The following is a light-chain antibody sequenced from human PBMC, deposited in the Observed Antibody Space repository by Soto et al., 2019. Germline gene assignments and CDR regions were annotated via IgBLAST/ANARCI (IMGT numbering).Light chain of an antibody. CDR3: QQYYSTPLT. CDR1: QSVLYSSNNKNY. J-gene: IGKJ3*01. V-gene: IGKV4-1*01. Sequence: DIVMTQSPDSLAVSLGERATINCKSSQSVLYSSNNKNYLAWYQQKPGQPPKLLIYWASTRESGVPDRFSGRGSGTDFTLTISSRQAEDVAVYYCQQYYSTPLTFGPGTKVDIK. CDR2: WAS.